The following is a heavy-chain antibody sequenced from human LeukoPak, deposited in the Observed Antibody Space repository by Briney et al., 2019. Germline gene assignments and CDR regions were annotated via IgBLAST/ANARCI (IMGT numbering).Heavy chain of an antibody. CDR3: ARVLSSSSKVFDY. CDR1: GGSISSYY. Sequence: SETLSLTCTDSGGSISSYYWSWIRQPPGKGLEWIGYIYYSGSTNYNPSLKSRVTISVDTSKNQFSLKLSSVTAADTAVYYCARVLSSSSKVFDYWGQGTLVTVSS. V-gene: IGHV4-59*01. CDR2: IYYSGST. D-gene: IGHD6-6*01. J-gene: IGHJ4*02.